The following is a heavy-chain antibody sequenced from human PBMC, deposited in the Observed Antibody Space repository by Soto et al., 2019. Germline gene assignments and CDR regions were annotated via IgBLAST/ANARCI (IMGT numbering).Heavy chain of an antibody. V-gene: IGHV4-34*01. D-gene: IGHD3-10*01. J-gene: IGHJ4*02. Sequence: SETLSLTCAFYGESFSDYSRSWIRQPPRKGLEWIREINHSGSANYNPSLKSRVTISIDTSKNQFSLKLSSVTAADTAVYYCARGPWITMIRGVRFDYWGQGMLVTVS. CDR2: INHSGSA. CDR1: GESFSDYS. CDR3: ARGPWITMIRGVRFDY.